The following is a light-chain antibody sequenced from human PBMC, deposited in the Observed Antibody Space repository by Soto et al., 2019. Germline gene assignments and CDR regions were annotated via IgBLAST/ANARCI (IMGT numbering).Light chain of an antibody. V-gene: IGKV3-20*01. J-gene: IGKJ5*01. CDR2: GAS. CDR1: QSVSID. CDR3: HQYGISPPVT. Sequence: EIVMTQSPATLSVSPGERATLSCRASQSVSIDLAWYQQKPGQAPRLLIYGASSRATGIPDRFSGSGSGTDFTLTISRLEPEDFAMYYCHQYGISPPVTFGQGTRLEN.